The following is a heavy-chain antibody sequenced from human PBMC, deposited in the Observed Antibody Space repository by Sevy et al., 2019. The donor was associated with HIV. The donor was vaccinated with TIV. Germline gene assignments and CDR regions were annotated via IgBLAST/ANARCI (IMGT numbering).Heavy chain of an antibody. CDR3: ARKYHATSGYPRYSMDV. Sequence: GGSLRLSCAASGFTFSTYAMYWVRQAPGKGLEYVSAISGGGGNTYYGTSVKGRFTVSRDNAKNTLYLQMGSLRAEDMAVYFCARKYHATSGYPRYSMDVWGQGTTVTVSS. CDR1: GFTFSTYA. V-gene: IGHV3-64*01. J-gene: IGHJ6*02. CDR2: ISGGGGNT. D-gene: IGHD3-22*01.